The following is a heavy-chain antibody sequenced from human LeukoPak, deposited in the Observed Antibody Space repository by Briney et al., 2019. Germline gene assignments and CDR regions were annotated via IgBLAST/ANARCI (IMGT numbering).Heavy chain of an antibody. CDR1: GFKFSDHL. J-gene: IGHJ3*02. V-gene: IGHV3-7*03. CDR3: AREAVGLRFGAFDI. CDR2: IKAVGTET. D-gene: IGHD5-12*01. Sequence: GGSLRLSCAASGFKFSDHLMTWVRQAPGKGLEWVANIKAVGTETYYVDSVKGRFTILRDNAKSSLYLQMNSLRAEDTAVYYCAREAVGLRFGAFDIWGQGTMVTVSS.